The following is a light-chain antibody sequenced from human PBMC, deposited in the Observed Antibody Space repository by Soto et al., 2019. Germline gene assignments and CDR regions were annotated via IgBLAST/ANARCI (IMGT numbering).Light chain of an antibody. CDR1: QGISSY. CDR2: AAS. CDR3: QQYDSYPLT. Sequence: AIRMTQSPSSLSASTGDRVTITCRTSQGISSYLAWYQQKPGKAPKLLIYAASTLESGVPSRFSGSGSGTEFTLTISSLQPEDFATYYCQQYDSYPLTFGGGTRVEIK. V-gene: IGKV1-8*01. J-gene: IGKJ4*01.